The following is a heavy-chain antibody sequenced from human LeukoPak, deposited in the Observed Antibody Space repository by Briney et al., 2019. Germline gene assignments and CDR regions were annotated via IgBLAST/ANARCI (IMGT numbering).Heavy chain of an antibody. CDR3: AICHRTPDYCDY. CDR2: ISAYNGNT. Sequence: ASVKVSCKASGYTFTSYGISWVRQAPGQGLEWMGWISAYNGNTNYAQKLQGRVTMTTDTSTSTAYMELRSLRSDDTAVYYCAICHRTPDYCDYWGQGTLVTVSS. CDR1: GYTFTSYG. D-gene: IGHD2-2*01. J-gene: IGHJ4*02. V-gene: IGHV1-18*01.